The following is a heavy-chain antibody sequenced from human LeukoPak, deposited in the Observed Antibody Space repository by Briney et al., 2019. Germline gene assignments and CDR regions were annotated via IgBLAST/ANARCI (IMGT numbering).Heavy chain of an antibody. CDR3: AREVVDVDTMIVVVITRLGAFDI. CDR1: GGSISSGDYY. J-gene: IGHJ3*02. Sequence: SQTLSLTCTVSGGSISSGDYYWSWIRQPPGKGLEWIGYIYYSGSTYYNPSLKSRVTISVDTSKNQFSLKLSSVTAADTAVYYCAREVVDVDTMIVVVITRLGAFDIWGQGTMVTVSS. V-gene: IGHV4-30-4*08. CDR2: IYYSGST. D-gene: IGHD3-22*01.